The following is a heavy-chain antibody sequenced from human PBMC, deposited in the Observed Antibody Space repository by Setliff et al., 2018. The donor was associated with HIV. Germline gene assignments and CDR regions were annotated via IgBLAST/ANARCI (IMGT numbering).Heavy chain of an antibody. Sequence: GASVKVSCKVSGGSFSSFAISWVRQAPGHGLEWMGWINAGNGNTKYSQKFQGRLAITRDTSASTAYMELSSLRSEDTAVYYCARDLSISNPYYDILTGPGVYWGQGTLVTVSS. D-gene: IGHD3-9*01. V-gene: IGHV1-3*01. J-gene: IGHJ4*02. CDR2: INAGNGNT. CDR3: ARDLSISNPYYDILTGPGVY. CDR1: GGSFSSFA.